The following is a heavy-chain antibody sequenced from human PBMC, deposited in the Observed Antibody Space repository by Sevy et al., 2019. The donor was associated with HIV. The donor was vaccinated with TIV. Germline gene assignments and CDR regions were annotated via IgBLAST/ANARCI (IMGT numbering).Heavy chain of an antibody. Sequence: GGSLRLSCAASGFTFSSYWMSWVRQAPGKGLEWVANIKQDGSEKYYVDSVKGRFTISRDNAKNSLYLQMNSLRAEDTAVYYWGGGVTGGRGWYYVFDYWGQGTLVTVSS. J-gene: IGHJ4*02. CDR1: GFTFSSYW. V-gene: IGHV3-7*04. D-gene: IGHD6-19*01. CDR2: IKQDGSEK. CDR3: GGGVTGGRGWYYVFDY.